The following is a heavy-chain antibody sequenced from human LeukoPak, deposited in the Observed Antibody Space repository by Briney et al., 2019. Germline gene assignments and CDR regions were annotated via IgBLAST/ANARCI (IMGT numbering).Heavy chain of an antibody. D-gene: IGHD5-18*01. J-gene: IGHJ3*02. CDR3: ARDSGYSYGYSWFIPRAGGAFDI. CDR1: GFTFSSYW. V-gene: IGHV3-74*01. Sequence: PGGSLRLSCAASGFTFSSYWMHWVRQAPGKGLVWVSRINSDGSSTSYADSVKGRFTISRDNAKNSLYLQMNSLRAEDTAVYYCARDSGYSYGYSWFIPRAGGAFDIWGQGTMVTVSS. CDR2: INSDGSST.